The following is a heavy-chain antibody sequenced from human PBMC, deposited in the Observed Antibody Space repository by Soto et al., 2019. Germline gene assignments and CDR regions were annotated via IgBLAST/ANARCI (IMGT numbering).Heavy chain of an antibody. CDR2: IYSGGST. D-gene: IGHD3-22*01. Sequence: EVQLVESGGGLVQPGGSLRLSCAASGFTVSSNYMSWVRQAPGKGLEWVSVIYSGGSTYYADSVKGRFTISRDNSKNTLYLQMNSLRAEDTAVYYCARRGYDSSGYPYWYFDLWGRGTLVTVSS. CDR3: ARRGYDSSGYPYWYFDL. J-gene: IGHJ2*01. V-gene: IGHV3-66*01. CDR1: GFTVSSNY.